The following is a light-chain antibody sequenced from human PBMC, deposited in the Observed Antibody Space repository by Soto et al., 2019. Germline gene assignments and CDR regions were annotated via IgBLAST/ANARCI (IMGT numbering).Light chain of an antibody. J-gene: IGKJ3*01. Sequence: EIVITQSPSTLSLSPLERSTLSCRASLSVSSNLAWYQQKPGQAPRLLIYGASSRATGIPDRFSGSGSGTDFTLTISRLEPEDFAVYYCQQYGSSPPAFGPGTKVDIK. CDR1: LSVSSN. CDR2: GAS. V-gene: IGKV3-20*01. CDR3: QQYGSSPPA.